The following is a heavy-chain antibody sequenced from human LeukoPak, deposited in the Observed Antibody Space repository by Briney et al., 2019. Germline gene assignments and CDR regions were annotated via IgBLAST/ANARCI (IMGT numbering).Heavy chain of an antibody. CDR3: AGRVGATWVDY. CDR1: GFTFSDNS. V-gene: IGHV3-48*04. Sequence: PGGSLRLSCAASGFTFSDNSMNRVRQAPGKGLEWLSYISSSSSTMYYADSVKGRFTISRDNAKNSLYLQMNSLRAEDTAVYYCAGRVGATWVDYWGQGTLVTVSS. J-gene: IGHJ4*02. D-gene: IGHD1-26*01. CDR2: ISSSSSTM.